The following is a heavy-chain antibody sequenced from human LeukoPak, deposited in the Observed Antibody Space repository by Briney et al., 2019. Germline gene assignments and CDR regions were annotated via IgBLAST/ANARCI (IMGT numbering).Heavy chain of an antibody. CDR2: IYHSGST. D-gene: IGHD4-17*01. J-gene: IGHJ4*02. V-gene: IGHV4-38-2*01. CDR3: ARGGYGDFIFDY. Sequence: PSETLSLTCAVSGYSISSGYYWGWIRQPPGKGLEWIGSIYHSGSTYYNPSLKSRVTISVDTSKNQFSLKLSSETAADTAVYYCARGGYGDFIFDYWGQGTLVTVSS. CDR1: GYSISSGYY.